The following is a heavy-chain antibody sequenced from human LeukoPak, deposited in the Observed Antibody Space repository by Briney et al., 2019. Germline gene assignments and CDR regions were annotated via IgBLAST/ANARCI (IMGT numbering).Heavy chain of an antibody. J-gene: IGHJ6*02. CDR3: AKEDGYNYFKYFGVDV. CDR2: MSYDGSNK. D-gene: IGHD5-24*01. V-gene: IGHV3-30*18. CDR1: GFTFSSFA. Sequence: GGSLRLSCAASGFTFSSFAMHWVRQAPGKGLEWVAVMSYDGSNKYYADSVQGRLTISRDNSSNTLYLQMNSLSAEDTAVYYCAKEDGYNYFKYFGVDVWGQGTTVTVS.